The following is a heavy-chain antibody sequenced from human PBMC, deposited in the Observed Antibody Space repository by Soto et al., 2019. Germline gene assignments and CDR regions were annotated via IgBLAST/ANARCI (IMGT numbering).Heavy chain of an antibody. V-gene: IGHV3-33*01. D-gene: IGHD3-22*01. CDR1: GFTFSSYG. J-gene: IGHJ4*02. CDR2: IWYDGSNK. CDR3: ARVQRYYDSSGFYPIDY. Sequence: GGSLRLSCAASGFTFSSYGMHWVRQAPGKGLEWVAVIWYDGSNKYYADSVKGRFTISRDNSKNTLYLQMNSLRAEDTAVYYCARVQRYYDSSGFYPIDYWGQGTLVTVSS.